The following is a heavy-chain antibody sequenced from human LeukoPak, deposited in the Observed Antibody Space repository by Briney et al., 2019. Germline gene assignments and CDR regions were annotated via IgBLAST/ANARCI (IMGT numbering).Heavy chain of an antibody. Sequence: ASVKVSCKVSGYTLTQLCMHWVRQAPGKGLEWMGGFDPEDAKIIYAQKFQGRVTMTEDRSTDTVYMELSSLRSEDTAVYYCATVSSFDSSGHYYYWGQGTLVTVSS. J-gene: IGHJ4*02. D-gene: IGHD3-22*01. CDR1: GYTLTQLC. CDR2: FDPEDAKI. V-gene: IGHV1-24*01. CDR3: ATVSSFDSSGHYYY.